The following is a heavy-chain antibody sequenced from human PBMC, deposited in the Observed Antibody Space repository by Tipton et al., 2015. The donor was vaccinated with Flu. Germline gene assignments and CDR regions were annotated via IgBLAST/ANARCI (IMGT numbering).Heavy chain of an antibody. CDR2: IYTSGST. Sequence: TLSLTCTVSGGSISSGSYYWSWIRQPAGKGLEWIGRIYTSGSTNYNPSLKRRVTISVDTSKNQFSLKLSSVTAADTAVYYCARDLFGEKDWFDPWGQGTLVTVSS. D-gene: IGHD3-10*01. CDR1: GGSISSGSYY. CDR3: ARDLFGEKDWFDP. V-gene: IGHV4-61*02. J-gene: IGHJ5*02.